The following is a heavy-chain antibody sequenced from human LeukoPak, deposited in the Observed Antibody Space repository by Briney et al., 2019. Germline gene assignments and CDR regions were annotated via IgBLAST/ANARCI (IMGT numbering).Heavy chain of an antibody. Sequence: PGGSLRLSCAASGFTFSSYAMNWVRQATGKGLEWVSAISGSGGSTYCADSVKGRFTISRDNSKNTLYLQMNSLRAEDTAVYYCAKDRSRGSSSVFDYWGQGTLVTVSS. CDR1: GFTFSSYA. CDR2: ISGSGGST. CDR3: AKDRSRGSSSVFDY. V-gene: IGHV3-23*01. J-gene: IGHJ4*02. D-gene: IGHD6-6*01.